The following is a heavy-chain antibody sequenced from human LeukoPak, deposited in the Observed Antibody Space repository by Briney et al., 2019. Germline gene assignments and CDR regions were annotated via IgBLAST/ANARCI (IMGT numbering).Heavy chain of an antibody. CDR1: GFTFDDYG. V-gene: IGHV3-20*04. Sequence: GGSLRLSCAASGFTFDDYGMSWVRQAPGKGLEWVSGINWNGGSTGYADSVKGRFTISRDNAKNSLYLQMNSLRAEDTAVYYCAREASNYGDYAETSFDPWGQGTLVTVSS. CDR2: INWNGGST. J-gene: IGHJ5*02. CDR3: AREASNYGDYAETSFDP. D-gene: IGHD4-17*01.